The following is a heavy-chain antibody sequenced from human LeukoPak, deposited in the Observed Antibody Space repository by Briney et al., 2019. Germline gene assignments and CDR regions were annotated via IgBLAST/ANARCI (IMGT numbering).Heavy chain of an antibody. CDR3: ARGGGYCSSTSCYEEELYYYYGMDV. D-gene: IGHD2-2*01. CDR1: AGTFSSYA. J-gene: IGHJ6*04. CDR2: IIPIFGTA. Sequence: VNVSCKASAGTFSSYAIGWVRHAPGQGKGWKGGIIPIFGTANYAQKFQGRVTITADKSTCTAYMELSSLRTEDTAVYYCARGGGYCSSTSCYEEELYYYYGMDVWGKGTTVTVSS. V-gene: IGHV1-69*06.